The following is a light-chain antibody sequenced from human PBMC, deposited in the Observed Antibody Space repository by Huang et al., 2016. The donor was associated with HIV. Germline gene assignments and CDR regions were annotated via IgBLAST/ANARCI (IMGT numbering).Light chain of an antibody. J-gene: IGKJ5*01. V-gene: IGKV3-15*01. Sequence: ERVMMQSPATLSVAPGERVTLSCRASHSVSSNLAWYQQKPGQAPRPLIHGASTRATGIPARFSGRGSGTEFTLAISSLQSEDSGVYFCQQYDNWPLTFGQGTRLEMK. CDR1: HSVSSN. CDR2: GAS. CDR3: QQYDNWPLT.